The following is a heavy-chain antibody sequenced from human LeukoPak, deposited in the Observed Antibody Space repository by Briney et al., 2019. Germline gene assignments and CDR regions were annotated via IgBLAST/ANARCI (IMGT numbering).Heavy chain of an antibody. Sequence: GGSLRLSCAASGFTFSSYGMHWVRQAPGKGLEWVAVISYDGGNKYYADSVKGRFTISRDNSKNTLYLQMNSLRAEDTAVYYCAKSLEGATTNWGQGTLVTVSS. CDR3: AKSLEGATTN. J-gene: IGHJ4*02. CDR1: GFTFSSYG. V-gene: IGHV3-30*18. D-gene: IGHD1-26*01. CDR2: ISYDGGNK.